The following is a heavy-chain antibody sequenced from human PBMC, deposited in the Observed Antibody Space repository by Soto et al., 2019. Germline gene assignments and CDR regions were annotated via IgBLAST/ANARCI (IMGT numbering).Heavy chain of an antibody. D-gene: IGHD2-15*01. V-gene: IGHV2-5*02. CDR2: IYWDDDK. J-gene: IGHJ4*02. Sequence: QITLKESGPTLVKPTQTLTLTCTFSGFSLSTRGVGVGWIRQPPGKALEWLALIYWDDDKRYSPLMKSRLTIPKDTSKNQVVLTMTHMDPVDTGTYYCAHIGSTTWSAYLGQGTLVTVSS. CDR3: AHIGSTTWSAY. CDR1: GFSLSTRGVG.